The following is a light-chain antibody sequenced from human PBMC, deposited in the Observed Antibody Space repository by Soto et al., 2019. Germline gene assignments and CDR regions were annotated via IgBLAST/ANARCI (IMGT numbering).Light chain of an antibody. CDR3: AAWDDSLNGVV. CDR2: SSN. Sequence: QSVLTQPPSASGTPGQRVTISCSGSSSNIGSKTVNWYQQLPGTAPKLLIYSSNQRPSGVPDRFSGSKSGTSASLAISGLQSEDEADYYCAAWDDSLNGVVFGGGTKVTVL. V-gene: IGLV1-44*01. CDR1: SSNIGSKT. J-gene: IGLJ2*01.